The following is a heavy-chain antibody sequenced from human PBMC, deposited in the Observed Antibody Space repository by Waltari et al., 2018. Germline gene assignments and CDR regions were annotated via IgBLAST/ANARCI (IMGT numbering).Heavy chain of an antibody. J-gene: IGHJ4*02. Sequence: QVQLVESGGGVVQPGRSLRLSCAASGFTFSSYGMHWVRQAPGKGLEWVAVIWYDGSNKYYADSVKGRFTISRDNSKNTLYLQMNSLRAEDTAVYYCAKDSGSYFAGYYFDYWGQGTLVTVSS. CDR3: AKDSGSYFAGYYFDY. D-gene: IGHD1-26*01. V-gene: IGHV3-33*06. CDR1: GFTFSSYG. CDR2: IWYDGSNK.